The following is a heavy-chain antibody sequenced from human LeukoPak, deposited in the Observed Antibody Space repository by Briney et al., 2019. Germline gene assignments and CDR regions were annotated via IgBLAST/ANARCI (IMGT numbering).Heavy chain of an antibody. J-gene: IGHJ4*02. Sequence: GGSLRLSCAASGFTLSTYAMHWVRQAPGKGLEWVAVISYDGTDTYYADSVKGRFTISRDTSKNSLYLQMNSLRPEDTAVFYCARIRGGPIDYWGQGTLVTVSS. CDR2: ISYDGTDT. D-gene: IGHD3-16*01. CDR1: GFTLSTYA. V-gene: IGHV3-30-3*01. CDR3: ARIRGGPIDY.